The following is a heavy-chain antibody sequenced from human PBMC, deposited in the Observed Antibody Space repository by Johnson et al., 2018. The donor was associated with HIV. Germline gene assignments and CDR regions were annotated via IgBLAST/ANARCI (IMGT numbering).Heavy chain of an antibody. CDR1: GFTFSSYG. D-gene: IGHD5-24*01. J-gene: IGHJ3*02. Sequence: QVQLVESGGGVVQPGRSLRLSCAASGFTFSSYGMHWVRQAPGKGLEWVAVISYDGSNKYYADSVKGRFTISRDNAKNSLYLQMNSLRAEDTALYYCARDEPYNLNAFDIWGQGTMVTVSS. CDR2: ISYDGSNK. CDR3: ARDEPYNLNAFDI. V-gene: IGHV3-30*03.